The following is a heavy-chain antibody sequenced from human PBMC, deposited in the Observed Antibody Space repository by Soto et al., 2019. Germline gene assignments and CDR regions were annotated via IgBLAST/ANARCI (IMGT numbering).Heavy chain of an antibody. CDR2: TYYSGST. J-gene: IGHJ4*02. CDR3: ARAQGELLWYYFDY. CDR1: GGSISSYY. Sequence: PSETLSLTCTVSGGSISSYYWSWIRQPPGKGLEWIGYTYYSGSTNYNPSLKSRVTISVDTSKNQFSLKLSSVTAADTAVYYCARAQGELLWYYFDYWGQGTLVTVSS. V-gene: IGHV4-59*01. D-gene: IGHD1-26*01.